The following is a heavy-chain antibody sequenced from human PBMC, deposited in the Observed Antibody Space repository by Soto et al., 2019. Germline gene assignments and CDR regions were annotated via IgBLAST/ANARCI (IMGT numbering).Heavy chain of an antibody. D-gene: IGHD2-8*01. V-gene: IGHV4-31*03. J-gene: IGHJ3*01. Sequence: QVQLQESGPGLVMPSQTLSLTCTVSGDSVSSGGYYWNWIRQHPGRGLEWLGYIYDSETTYYNPSIESRLSISVDASKNQFSLKVTSVTPADTAVYYCARENFGVIIHAAFDLWGQGTMVTVSS. CDR1: GDSVSSGGYY. CDR2: IYDSETT. CDR3: ARENFGVIIHAAFDL.